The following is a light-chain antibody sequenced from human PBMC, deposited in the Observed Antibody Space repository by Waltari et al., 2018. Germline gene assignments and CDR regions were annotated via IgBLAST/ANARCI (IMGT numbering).Light chain of an antibody. CDR2: DAS. J-gene: IGKJ4*01. Sequence: EIVLTQSPATLSLSPGERATLSCRASQSVNYFLAWFQQKPGQAPRLLIYDASNRATGIPTRFSGSGSGTYFTLTISSLEPEEXXVYYCQQRTNWPLTFGGGTKVEIK. CDR3: QQRTNWPLT. CDR1: QSVNYF. V-gene: IGKV3-11*01.